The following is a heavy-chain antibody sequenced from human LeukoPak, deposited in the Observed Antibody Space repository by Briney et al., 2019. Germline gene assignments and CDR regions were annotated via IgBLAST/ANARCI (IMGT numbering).Heavy chain of an antibody. J-gene: IGHJ6*02. D-gene: IGHD3-10*01. V-gene: IGHV3-23*01. CDR2: ISGSGGST. CDR3: AKIPRATLLWFGESPDGMDV. Sequence: GGSLRLSCAASGFTFSSYAMSWVRQAPGKGLEWVSAISGSGGSTYYADSVKGRLTISRDNSKNTLYLQMNSLRAEDTAVYYCAKIPRATLLWFGESPDGMDVWGQGTTVTVSS. CDR1: GFTFSSYA.